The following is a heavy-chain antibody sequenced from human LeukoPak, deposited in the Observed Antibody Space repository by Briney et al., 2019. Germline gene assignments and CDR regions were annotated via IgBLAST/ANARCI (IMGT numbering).Heavy chain of an antibody. CDR2: MNPNIGNT. V-gene: IGHV1-8*01. CDR1: GYTFTSYD. J-gene: IGHJ4*02. CDR3: ALIVGATNVDY. Sequence: GSVNVSCKASGYTFTSYDINWVRQATGQGLEWVGWMNPNIGNTGYAQKFQGRVTMTRNSSRSTAYMELSSLRSEDTAVYYCALIVGATNVDYWGQGTLVTVSS. D-gene: IGHD1-26*01.